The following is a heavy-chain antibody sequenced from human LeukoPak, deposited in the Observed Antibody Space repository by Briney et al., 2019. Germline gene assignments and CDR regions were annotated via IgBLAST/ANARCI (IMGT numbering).Heavy chain of an antibody. CDR1: GFTFSSYG. D-gene: IGHD6-6*01. V-gene: IGHV3-30*03. CDR3: ARVSSSSRRQDDY. CDR2: ISYDGSHK. Sequence: GRSLRLSCAASGFTFSSYGMHWVRQAPGKGLEWVAIISYDGSHKYYADSVKGRFTISRDNAKNTLYLQMDSLRAEDTAVYYCARVSSSSRRQDDYWGQGTLVTVSS. J-gene: IGHJ4*02.